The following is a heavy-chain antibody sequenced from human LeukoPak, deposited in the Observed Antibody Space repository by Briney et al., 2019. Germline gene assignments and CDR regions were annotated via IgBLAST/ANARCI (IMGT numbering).Heavy chain of an antibody. V-gene: IGHV3-9*01. D-gene: IGHD1-26*01. CDR2: ISWNSGSI. CDR1: GFTFDDYA. Sequence: GRSLRLSCAASGFTFDDYAMHWVRQAPGKGLEWVSGISWNSGSIGYADSVKGRFTISRDNAKNSLYLQMNSLRAEDTALYYCAKDIRSGSYGYFDYWGQGTLVTVSS. J-gene: IGHJ4*02. CDR3: AKDIRSGSYGYFDY.